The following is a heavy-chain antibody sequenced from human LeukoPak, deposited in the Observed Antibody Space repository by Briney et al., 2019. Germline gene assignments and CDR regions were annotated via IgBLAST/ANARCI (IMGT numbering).Heavy chain of an antibody. CDR3: AKDREGLSSGYDLEYFDY. D-gene: IGHD5-12*01. V-gene: IGHV3-23*01. CDR2: ISGGGGTT. Sequence: GSLRLSCAASGFTFSSYAMNWVRQAPGKGLEWVSAISGGGGTTYYADSVKGRFTISRDNSKSTLFLQMNSLRAEDTAVYYCAKDREGLSSGYDLEYFDYWGQGTLVTVSS. J-gene: IGHJ4*02. CDR1: GFTFSSYA.